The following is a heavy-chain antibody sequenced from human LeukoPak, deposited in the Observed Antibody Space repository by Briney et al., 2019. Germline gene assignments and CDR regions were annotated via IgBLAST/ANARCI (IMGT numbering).Heavy chain of an antibody. CDR3: TTEDKDGYDVLRDAFDI. Sequence: GGSLRLSCAASGFTFSNAWMSWVRQAPGKGLEWVGRIKSKTDGGTTDYAAPVKGRFTISRDDSKNTLYLQMNSLKTEDTAVYYCTTEDKDGYDVLRDAFDIWGQGTMVTVSS. CDR2: IKSKTDGGTT. CDR1: GFTFSNAW. J-gene: IGHJ3*02. D-gene: IGHD5-24*01. V-gene: IGHV3-15*01.